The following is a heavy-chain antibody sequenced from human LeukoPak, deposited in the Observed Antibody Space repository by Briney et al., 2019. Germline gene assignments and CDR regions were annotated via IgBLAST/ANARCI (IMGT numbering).Heavy chain of an antibody. Sequence: ASVKVSCKASGYTFTSYGISWVRQAPGQGLEWMGGIIPIFGTANYAQKFQGRVTITADESTSTAYMELSSLRSEDTAVYYCARPYCSSTSCYGAGDYYYYYMDVWGKGTTVTVSS. V-gene: IGHV1-69*13. J-gene: IGHJ6*03. D-gene: IGHD2-2*01. CDR1: GYTFTSYG. CDR2: IIPIFGTA. CDR3: ARPYCSSTSCYGAGDYYYYYMDV.